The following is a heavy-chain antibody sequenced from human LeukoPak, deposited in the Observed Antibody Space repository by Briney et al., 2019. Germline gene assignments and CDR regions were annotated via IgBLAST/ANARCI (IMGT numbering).Heavy chain of an antibody. J-gene: IGHJ6*02. Sequence: SETPSLTCTVSGGSISSSSYYWGWIRQPPGKGLEWIGSIYYSGSTYYNPSLKSRVTISVDTSKNQFSLKLSSVTAADTAVYYCARVRQYLHGMDVWGQGTTVTVSS. D-gene: IGHD2-2*01. CDR3: ARVRQYLHGMDV. CDR2: IYYSGST. V-gene: IGHV4-39*07. CDR1: GGSISSSSYY.